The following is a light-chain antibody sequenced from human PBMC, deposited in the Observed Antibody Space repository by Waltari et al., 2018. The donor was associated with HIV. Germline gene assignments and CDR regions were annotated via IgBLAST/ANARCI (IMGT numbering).Light chain of an antibody. CDR1: HSNIGTNY. CDR3: GTWDTILSGGV. CDR2: ENS. J-gene: IGLJ2*01. Sequence: QSILTQPPSVSAAPGQKVTISCSGNHSNIGTNYVAWYQQFPGTAPKFLIYENSKRPSGIPDRFSGSKSGTSATLGITGLQAGDEADYYCGTWDTILSGGVFGGGTKVTVL. V-gene: IGLV1-51*02.